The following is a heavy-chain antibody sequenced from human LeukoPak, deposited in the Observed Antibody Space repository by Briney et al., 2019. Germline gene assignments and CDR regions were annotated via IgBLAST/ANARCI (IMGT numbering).Heavy chain of an antibody. CDR1: GYTFTGYY. Sequence: ASVKVSCKASGYTFTGYYMHWVRRAPGQGLEWMGWINPNSGGTNYAQKFQGRVTMTRDTSISTAYMELSRLRSDDTAVYYCAREVVPYDFWSGYTYYFDYWGQGTLVTVSS. D-gene: IGHD3-3*01. V-gene: IGHV1-2*02. J-gene: IGHJ4*02. CDR2: INPNSGGT. CDR3: AREVVPYDFWSGYTYYFDY.